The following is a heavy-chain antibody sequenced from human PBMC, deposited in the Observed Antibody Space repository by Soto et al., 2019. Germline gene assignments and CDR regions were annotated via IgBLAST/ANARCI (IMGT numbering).Heavy chain of an antibody. CDR1: GFTFSSYA. CDR3: AKVYGSGSGSDYHYFDY. J-gene: IGHJ4*02. Sequence: EVQLLESGGGLVQPGGSLRLSCAASGFTFSSYAMSWVRQAPGKGLEWVSAISGSGGSTYYADSVKGRFTISRDNSKNTVYLQMNSLRAEDTAVYYCAKVYGSGSGSDYHYFDYWGQGTLVTVSS. CDR2: ISGSGGST. D-gene: IGHD3-10*01. V-gene: IGHV3-23*01.